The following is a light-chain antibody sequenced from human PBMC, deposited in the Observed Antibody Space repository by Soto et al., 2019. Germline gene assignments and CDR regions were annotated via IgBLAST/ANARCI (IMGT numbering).Light chain of an antibody. Sequence: QSAPTQPASVSGSPGQSITISCTGTSSDVGGYNYVSWYQQHPGKAPKLVISQVTNRPSGVSNRFSGSKSGNTAFLIISGRQAEDEADYYCCSYTSSITWVFGGGTKLTVL. CDR3: CSYTSSITWV. CDR2: QVT. V-gene: IGLV2-14*01. J-gene: IGLJ3*02. CDR1: SSDVGGYNY.